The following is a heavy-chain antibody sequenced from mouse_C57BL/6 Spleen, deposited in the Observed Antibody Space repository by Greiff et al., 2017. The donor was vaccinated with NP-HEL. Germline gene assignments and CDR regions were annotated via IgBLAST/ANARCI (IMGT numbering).Heavy chain of an antibody. V-gene: IGHV1-82*01. CDR1: GYAFSSSW. CDR3: ARSGLKLDYYAMDY. CDR2: IYPGDGDT. J-gene: IGHJ4*01. Sequence: QVQLQQSGPELVKPGASVKISCKASGYAFSSSWMNWVKQRPGKGLEWIGRIYPGDGDTNYNGKFKGKATLTADKSSSTAYMQLSSLTSEDSAVYFCARSGLKLDYYAMDYWGQGTSVTVSS. D-gene: IGHD1-3*01.